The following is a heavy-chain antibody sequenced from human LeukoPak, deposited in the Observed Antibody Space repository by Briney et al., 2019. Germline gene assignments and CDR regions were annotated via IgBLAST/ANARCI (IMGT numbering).Heavy chain of an antibody. J-gene: IGHJ4*02. D-gene: IGHD2-2*01. CDR3: ARGYCSSTSCSHIDY. CDR2: IWYDGSNK. Sequence: GRSLRLSCAASGFTFSSYGMHWVRQAPGKGLEWVAVIWYDGSNKYYADSVKGRFTISRDNSKNTLYLQMNSLRAEDTAVYYCARGYCSSTSCSHIDYWGQGTLVTVSS. CDR1: GFTFSSYG. V-gene: IGHV3-33*01.